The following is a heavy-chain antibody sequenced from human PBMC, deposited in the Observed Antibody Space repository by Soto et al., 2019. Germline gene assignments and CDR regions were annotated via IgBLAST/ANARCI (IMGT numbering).Heavy chain of an antibody. V-gene: IGHV5-10-1*01. Sequence: PGESLKISCKGSGYSFTNYWITWVRQMSGKGLEWMGRIDPSDSYTNYSPSFQGHVTISADKSISTAYLQWSSLKASDTAMYYCARHYVYYDSSGYFYYYYGMDVWGQGTTVTVSS. D-gene: IGHD3-22*01. CDR3: ARHYVYYDSSGYFYYYYGMDV. J-gene: IGHJ6*02. CDR1: GYSFTNYW. CDR2: IDPSDSYT.